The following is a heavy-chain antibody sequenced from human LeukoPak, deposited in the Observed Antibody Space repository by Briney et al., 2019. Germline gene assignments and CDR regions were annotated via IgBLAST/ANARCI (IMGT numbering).Heavy chain of an antibody. D-gene: IGHD6-6*01. CDR1: GFTSSSYW. V-gene: IGHV3-7*01. CDR3: ARPHIWQLVADY. J-gene: IGHJ4*02. Sequence: WGSLTLSCAASGFTSSSYWMSWVRQAPGKGLEWVANIKQDGSEKYYMDSVKGRFTISRDNAKNSLYLQMNSLRAEDTAAYYCARPHIWQLVADYWGQGTLVTVSS. CDR2: IKQDGSEK.